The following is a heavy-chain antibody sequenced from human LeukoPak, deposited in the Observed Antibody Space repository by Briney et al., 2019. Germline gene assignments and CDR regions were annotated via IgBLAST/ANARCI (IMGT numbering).Heavy chain of an antibody. Sequence: GESLKISCKASGYSFTSYWIGWGRQMPGKGLEGMGIIYPYDSDTRYSPYFQGQVNISADKSISTAYLQWSNLKASDTAMYYCARHIGYSAWNPDYWGQGTLVTVSS. J-gene: IGHJ4*02. V-gene: IGHV5-51*01. CDR3: ARHIGYSAWNPDY. CDR1: GYSFTSYW. CDR2: IYPYDSDT. D-gene: IGHD5-12*01.